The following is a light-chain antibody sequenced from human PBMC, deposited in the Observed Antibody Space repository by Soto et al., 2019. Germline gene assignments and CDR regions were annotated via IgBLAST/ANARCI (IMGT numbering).Light chain of an antibody. J-gene: IGLJ3*02. CDR1: SSNIGDNY. V-gene: IGLV1-51*01. Sequence: QSVLTQPPSVSAAPGQTVTISCSGVSSNIGDNYVSWYQQVPGTAPKLLIYDNNRRPSGIPDRFSGSKSGTSATLGITGLQTGDEADYFCGTWDSRLSAGMFGGGTKLTVL. CDR2: DNN. CDR3: GTWDSRLSAGM.